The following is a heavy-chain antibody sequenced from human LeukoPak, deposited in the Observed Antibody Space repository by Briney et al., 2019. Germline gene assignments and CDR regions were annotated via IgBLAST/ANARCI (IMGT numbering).Heavy chain of an antibody. CDR2: INPNSGGT. CDR3: VRDLGISGWYAPPLGYFDS. J-gene: IGHJ4*02. Sequence: ASVKVSCKASGYTFTGYYMHWVRQAPGQGLEWMGWINPNSGGTNCAQKFQDRVTMTRDTSISSTYMELSRLKSDDTAVYYCVRDLGISGWYAPPLGYFDSWGQGTLVTVSS. V-gene: IGHV1-2*02. CDR1: GYTFTGYY. D-gene: IGHD6-19*01.